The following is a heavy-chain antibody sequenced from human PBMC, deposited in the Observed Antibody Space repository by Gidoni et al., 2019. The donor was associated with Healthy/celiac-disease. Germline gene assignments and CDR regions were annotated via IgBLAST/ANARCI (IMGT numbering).Heavy chain of an antibody. D-gene: IGHD5-18*01. Sequence: QLQLQESGPGLVKPSETLSLTCTVSGGSISSSSYYWGWIHQPPGKGLEWIGSIYYSGSTYYNPSLKSRVTISVDTSKNQFSLKLSSVTAADTAVYYCARLGVYSGGTDYWGQGTLVTVSS. V-gene: IGHV4-39*01. CDR3: ARLGVYSGGTDY. CDR2: IYYSGST. J-gene: IGHJ4*02. CDR1: GGSISSSSYY.